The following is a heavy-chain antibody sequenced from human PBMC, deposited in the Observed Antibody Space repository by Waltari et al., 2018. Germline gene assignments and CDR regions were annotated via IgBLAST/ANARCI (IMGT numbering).Heavy chain of an antibody. V-gene: IGHV3-23*01. CDR3: ARDSDEGYSSSYAFDI. CDR2: ISGSGGST. CDR1: GFTFSSSP. D-gene: IGHD6-6*01. J-gene: IGHJ3*02. Sequence: EVQLLESGGGLVQPGGSLRLYCAASGFTFSSSPMSWVRQPPGKGLEWVSAISGSGGSTYYADSVKGRFTISRDNSKNTLYLQMNSLRAEDTAVYYCARDSDEGYSSSYAFDIWGQGTMVTVSS.